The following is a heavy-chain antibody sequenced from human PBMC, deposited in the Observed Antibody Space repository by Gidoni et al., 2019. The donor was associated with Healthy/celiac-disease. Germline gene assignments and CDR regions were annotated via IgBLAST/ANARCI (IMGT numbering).Heavy chain of an antibody. D-gene: IGHD6-19*01. Sequence: QVQLVQSGAEVKKPGSSVKVSCKASGGTFSSYAISWVRQAPGQGLEWMGRIIPILGIANYAQKFQGRVTITADKSTSTAYMELSSLRSEDTAVYYCARALDTGIAVAASPFWGQGTLVTVSS. CDR1: GGTFSSYA. V-gene: IGHV1-69*04. J-gene: IGHJ4*02. CDR2: IIPILGIA. CDR3: ARALDTGIAVAASPF.